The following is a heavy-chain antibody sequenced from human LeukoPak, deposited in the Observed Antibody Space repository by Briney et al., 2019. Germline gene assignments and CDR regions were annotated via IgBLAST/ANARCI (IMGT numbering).Heavy chain of an antibody. Sequence: SETLSLTCTVSGGSIRGYFWTWIRQPPGKGLERIGYIYYRGSTNYTPSLKSRGTIAVDTSKKQSSLRLNSVTAADTAVYYCAMAYSSSWYYFDYWGQGTLVAVSS. J-gene: IGHJ4*02. V-gene: IGHV4-59*01. D-gene: IGHD6-13*01. CDR2: IYYRGST. CDR1: GGSIRGYF. CDR3: AMAYSSSWYYFDY.